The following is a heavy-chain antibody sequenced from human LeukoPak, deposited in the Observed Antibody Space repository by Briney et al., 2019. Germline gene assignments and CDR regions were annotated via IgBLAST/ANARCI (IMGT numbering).Heavy chain of an antibody. CDR1: GGSIRSSGHY. J-gene: IGHJ5*02. Sequence: SETLSLTCTVSGGSIRSSGHYWTWIRQHPEKGLEWIGYISHSGNTYYNPSLKTRISISLGTSSNHFSLRLSSVTAADTAVYYCARARDVCGGGCPEVANWFDPWGQGTLVTVSS. V-gene: IGHV4-31*03. CDR2: ISHSGNT. CDR3: ARARDVCGGGCPEVANWFDP. D-gene: IGHD2-21*02.